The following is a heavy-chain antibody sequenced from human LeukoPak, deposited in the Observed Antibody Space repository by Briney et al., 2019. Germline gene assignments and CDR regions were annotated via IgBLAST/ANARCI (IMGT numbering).Heavy chain of an antibody. J-gene: IGHJ5*02. CDR3: ARKGGGQLVNTRRWFDP. CDR2: INHSGST. D-gene: IGHD6-13*01. Sequence: SETLSLTCAVYGGSFSGYYWSWIRQPPGKGLEWIGEINHSGSTNYNPSLKSRVTISVDTSKNQFSLRLSSVTAADTAVYYCARKGGGQLVNTRRWFDPWGQGTLVTVSS. V-gene: IGHV4-34*01. CDR1: GGSFSGYY.